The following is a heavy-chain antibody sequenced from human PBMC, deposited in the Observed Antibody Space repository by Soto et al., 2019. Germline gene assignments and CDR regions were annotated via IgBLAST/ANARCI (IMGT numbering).Heavy chain of an antibody. CDR2: IKSKTDGGTT. V-gene: IGHV3-15*01. CDR1: GFTFTNAW. D-gene: IGHD4-17*01. CDR3: TTARGTYGAEYFQH. J-gene: IGHJ1*01. Sequence: EVQLVESGGGLVKPGGSLRLSCAASGFTFTNAWMSWVRQAPGKGLEWVGRIKSKTDGGTTDYAAPVKGRFTISRDDSKNMLYLQMNSLKTEDTAVYYCTTARGTYGAEYFQHWGQGTLVTVSS.